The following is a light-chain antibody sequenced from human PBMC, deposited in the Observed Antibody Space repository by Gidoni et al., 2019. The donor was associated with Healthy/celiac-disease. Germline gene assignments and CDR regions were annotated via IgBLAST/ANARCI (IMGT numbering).Light chain of an antibody. CDR1: QSVRSN. CDR3: QQYNNWPPYT. CDR2: GAS. V-gene: IGKV3-15*01. J-gene: IGKJ2*01. Sequence: ELVITQSPATLSVSPGERATLSCRASQSVRSNLAWYQQKPGQAPRLLIYGASTRATGIPARFSGSGSGTEFTLTISSMQSEDFAVYYCQQYNNWPPYTFGQGTKLEIK.